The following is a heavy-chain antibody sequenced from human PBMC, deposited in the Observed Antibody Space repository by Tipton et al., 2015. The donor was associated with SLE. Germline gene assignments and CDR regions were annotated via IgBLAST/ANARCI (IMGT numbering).Heavy chain of an antibody. CDR1: DYSISNDYY. D-gene: IGHD6-19*01. CDR2: IYHSGST. J-gene: IGHJ4*02. CDR3: ARRSSSGYFDY. Sequence: TLSLTCAVSDYSISNDYYWGWIRQPPGKGLEWIGNIYHSGSTFYNSSLKSRVTISVDTSKNKFSLRLNSVTATDTAIYFRARRSSSGYFDYWGQGIPVTVSS. V-gene: IGHV4-38-2*01.